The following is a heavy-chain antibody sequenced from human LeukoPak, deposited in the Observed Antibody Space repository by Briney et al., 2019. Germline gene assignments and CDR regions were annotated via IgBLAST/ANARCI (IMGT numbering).Heavy chain of an antibody. CDR2: IYNSGST. V-gene: IGHV4-59*08. Sequence: SETLSLTCTVSGGSISSYYWSWFRQPPGKGLEWIGYIYNSGSTNYNPSLKSRVTIAVDTSKNQFSLKLSSVTAADTAVYYCARHVVPYCSSTSCYSWFDPWGQGTLVTVSS. J-gene: IGHJ5*02. D-gene: IGHD2-2*01. CDR1: GGSISSYY. CDR3: ARHVVPYCSSTSCYSWFDP.